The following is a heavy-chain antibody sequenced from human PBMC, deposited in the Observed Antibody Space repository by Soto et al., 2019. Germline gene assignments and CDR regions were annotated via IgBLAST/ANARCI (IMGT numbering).Heavy chain of an antibody. Sequence: SVKVSCKASGGTFSSYAISWVRQAPGQGLEWMGGIIPIFGTANYAQKFQGRVTITADESTSTAYMELSSLRSEDTAVYYCARSIAAYYYYYGMDVWGQGTTVTVSS. D-gene: IGHD6-6*01. J-gene: IGHJ6*02. V-gene: IGHV1-69*13. CDR2: IIPIFGTA. CDR1: GGTFSSYA. CDR3: ARSIAAYYYYYGMDV.